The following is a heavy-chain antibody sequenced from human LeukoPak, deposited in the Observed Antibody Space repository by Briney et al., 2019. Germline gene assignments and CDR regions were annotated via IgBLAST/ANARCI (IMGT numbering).Heavy chain of an antibody. D-gene: IGHD5-18*01. V-gene: IGHV3-23*01. Sequence: GGSLTLSCAASVFTFSSYAMSWVRQAPGKGLEWVSAISGSGGSTYYADSVKGRSTISRDNSKNTLYLQMNSLRAEDTAVYYCAKELDTAMGYASNYWGQGTLVTVSS. CDR3: AKELDTAMGYASNY. CDR1: VFTFSSYA. CDR2: ISGSGGST. J-gene: IGHJ4*02.